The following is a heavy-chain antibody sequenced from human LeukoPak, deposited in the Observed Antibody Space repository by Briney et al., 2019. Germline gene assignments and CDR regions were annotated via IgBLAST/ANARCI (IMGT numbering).Heavy chain of an antibody. V-gene: IGHV3-23*01. CDR3: AKDDQFRGELLLLTLDY. J-gene: IGHJ4*02. Sequence: GGSLRLSCAASGFTFSIYAMSWVRQAPGKGLEWVSAISGSGGSTYYADSVKGRFTISRDNSKNTLYLQMNSLRAEDTAVYYCAKDDQFRGELLLLTLDYWGQGTLVTVSS. CDR2: ISGSGGST. D-gene: IGHD1-26*01. CDR1: GFTFSIYA.